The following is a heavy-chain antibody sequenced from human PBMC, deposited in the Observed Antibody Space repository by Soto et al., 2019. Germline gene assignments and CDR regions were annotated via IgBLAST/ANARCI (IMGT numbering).Heavy chain of an antibody. CDR2: IYYSGST. D-gene: IGHD6-6*01. Sequence: QVQLQESGPGLVKPSETLSLTCTVSGGSVSSGSYYWSWIRQPPGKGLEWIGYIYYSGSTNYNLSLKSRVAISVDTSKNQFSLKLSSVTAADTAVYYCARLYSSSKGYYFDYWGQGTLVTVSS. CDR1: GGSVSSGSYY. J-gene: IGHJ4*02. CDR3: ARLYSSSKGYYFDY. V-gene: IGHV4-61*01.